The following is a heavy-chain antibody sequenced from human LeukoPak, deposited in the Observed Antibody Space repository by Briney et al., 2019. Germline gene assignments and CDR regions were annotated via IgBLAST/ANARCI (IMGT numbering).Heavy chain of an antibody. D-gene: IGHD6-19*01. Sequence: PSETLSLACAVYGGSFSGYYWSWIRQPPGKGLEWIGEINHSGSTNYNPSLKSRVTISVDTSKNQFSLKLSSVTAADTAVYYCARLRKQWLVKTLGAFDIWGQGTIVTVSS. CDR2: INHSGST. J-gene: IGHJ3*02. CDR3: ARLRKQWLVKTLGAFDI. V-gene: IGHV4-34*01. CDR1: GGSFSGYY.